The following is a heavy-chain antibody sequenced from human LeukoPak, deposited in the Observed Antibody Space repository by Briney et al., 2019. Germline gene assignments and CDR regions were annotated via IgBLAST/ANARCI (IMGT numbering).Heavy chain of an antibody. D-gene: IGHD6-19*01. CDR3: ARDSSGWYFDY. J-gene: IGHJ4*02. CDR1: GYSISSGYY. Sequence: SETLSLTCTVSGYSISSGYYWGWIRQPPGKGLEWIGSMYFSGSTYYNPSLKSRVTISVDTSKNQFSLKVSSVTAADTAVYYCARDSSGWYFDYWGQGTLVTVSS. V-gene: IGHV4-38-2*02. CDR2: MYFSGST.